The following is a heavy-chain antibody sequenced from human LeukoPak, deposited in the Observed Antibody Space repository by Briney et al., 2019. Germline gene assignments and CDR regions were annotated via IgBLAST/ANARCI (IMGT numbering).Heavy chain of an antibody. CDR1: GFTFSDYY. J-gene: IGHJ1*01. V-gene: IGHV3-11*01. CDR3: ARYYSSGYYSNF. CDR2: ISSSGSTI. D-gene: IGHD3-22*01. Sequence: PGGSLRLSSAASGFTFSDYYMSWIRQAPGKGLEWVSYISSSGSTIYYADSVKGRFTISRDNAKNSLYLQMNSLRAEDPAVYYCARYYSSGYYSNFWGQGTLVSVFS.